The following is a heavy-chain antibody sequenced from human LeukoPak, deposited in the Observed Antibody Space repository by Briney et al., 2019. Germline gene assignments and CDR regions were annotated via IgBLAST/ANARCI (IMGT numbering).Heavy chain of an antibody. V-gene: IGHV4-39*02. CDR3: ARVMGLGGETVFDP. Sequence: SETLSLTCAVSGGSITTDRYLWGWLRQSPGKGLEWIGSVSHRGREYYRSSLKSRVTISVDASNNRFSLSLKSVTAADTAVYYCARVMGLGGETVFDPWGQGTLVTVSS. CDR1: GGSITTDRYL. J-gene: IGHJ5*02. D-gene: IGHD4-17*01. CDR2: VSHRGRE.